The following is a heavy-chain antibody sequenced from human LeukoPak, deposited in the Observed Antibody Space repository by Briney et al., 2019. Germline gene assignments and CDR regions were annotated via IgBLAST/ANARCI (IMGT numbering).Heavy chain of an antibody. J-gene: IGHJ4*02. CDR1: GYTFPSYG. V-gene: IGHV1-18*01. CDR2: ISAYNGNT. D-gene: IGHD2-2*01. Sequence: GSVQVSCQASGYTFPSYGISWVRQAPGQGLEWMGWISAYNGNTNYAQKLQGRVTMTTDTSTSTAYMELRSLRSDDTAVYYCARIVVVPAAMYYFDYWGQGTLVTVSS. CDR3: ARIVVVPAAMYYFDY.